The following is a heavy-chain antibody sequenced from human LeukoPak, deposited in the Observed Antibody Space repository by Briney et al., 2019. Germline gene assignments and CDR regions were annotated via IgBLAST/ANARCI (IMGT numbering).Heavy chain of an antibody. J-gene: IGHJ4*02. Sequence: QTGGSLRLSCAASGFTFSSYGMHWVRQAPGKGLEWVAVIWYDGSNKYYADSVKGRFTISRDNSKNTLYLQMNSLRAEETAVYYCAKDAYSSSSKWSDYWGQGTLVTVSS. CDR1: GFTFSSYG. CDR3: AKDAYSSSSKWSDY. D-gene: IGHD6-6*01. V-gene: IGHV3-33*06. CDR2: IWYDGSNK.